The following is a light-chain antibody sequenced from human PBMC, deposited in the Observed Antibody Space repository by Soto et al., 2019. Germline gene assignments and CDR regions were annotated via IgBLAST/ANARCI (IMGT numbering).Light chain of an antibody. CDR3: QHYNNWPFT. CDR2: GAS. J-gene: IGKJ5*01. Sequence: EIVLTQSPATVSLSPGERVTLSCRASQSVSSNLAWYQQKPGQAPRLLIYGASVRATGIPARFSGSESGTEFTLTISSLQSEDFGVYFCQHYNNWPFTFGQGTRLENK. V-gene: IGKV3-15*01. CDR1: QSVSSN.